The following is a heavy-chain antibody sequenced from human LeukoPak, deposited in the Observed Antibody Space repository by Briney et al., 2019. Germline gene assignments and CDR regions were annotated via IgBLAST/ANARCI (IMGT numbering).Heavy chain of an antibody. D-gene: IGHD4-17*01. J-gene: IGHJ3*02. CDR1: GDSVSSNSAA. V-gene: IGHV6-1*01. Sequence: SQTLSLTCAISGDSVSSNSAAWNWIRQSPSRGLEWLGRTYYRSKWYNDYAVSVKSRITINPDSSKNQFSLQLNSVTPEDTAVYYCARVPLEGSVTPDGDPLLAFDIWGQGTMVTVSS. CDR3: ARVPLEGSVTPDGDPLLAFDI. CDR2: TYYRSKWYN.